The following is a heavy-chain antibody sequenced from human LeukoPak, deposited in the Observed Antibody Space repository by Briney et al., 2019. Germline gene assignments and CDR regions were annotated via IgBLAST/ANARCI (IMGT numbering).Heavy chain of an antibody. D-gene: IGHD6-19*01. CDR2: IYYSGST. CDR3: ARAGRGAVAGKWFDP. Sequence: SETLSLTCTVSGGSISSGGYYWSWIRQHPGRGLEWIGYIYYSGSTYYNPSLKSRVTISVDTSKNQFSLKLSSVTAADTAVYYCARAGRGAVAGKWFDPWGQGTLVTVSS. V-gene: IGHV4-31*03. J-gene: IGHJ5*02. CDR1: GGSISSGGYY.